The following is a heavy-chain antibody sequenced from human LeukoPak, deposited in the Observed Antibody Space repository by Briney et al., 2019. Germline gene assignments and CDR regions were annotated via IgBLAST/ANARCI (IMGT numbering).Heavy chain of an antibody. D-gene: IGHD1-1*01. CDR3: VSDHTGHDDY. CDR1: GFSLSSYW. V-gene: IGHV3-74*03. Sequence: GGSLRLSCVASGFSLSSYWVHWVRQAPGKGLVWVSRINIEGSTTTYADSVKGRFTISRDNAKRTVSLQMNSLRAEDTAVYYCVSDHTGHDDYWGQGTLVTVSS. J-gene: IGHJ4*02. CDR2: INIEGSTT.